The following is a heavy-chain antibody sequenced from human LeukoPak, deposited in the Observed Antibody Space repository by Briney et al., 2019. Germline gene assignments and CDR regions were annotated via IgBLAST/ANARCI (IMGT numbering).Heavy chain of an antibody. J-gene: IGHJ4*02. D-gene: IGHD2-15*01. CDR3: AKDRYCSGGSCYSGFDY. Sequence: GGSLRLSCAASGFTFSSYAMSWVRQAPGKGLEWVSAISGSGSSTYYADSVKGRFTISRDNSKNTLYPQMNSLRAEDTAVYYCAKDRYCSGGSCYSGFDYWGQGTLVTVSS. CDR1: GFTFSSYA. CDR2: ISGSGSST. V-gene: IGHV3-23*01.